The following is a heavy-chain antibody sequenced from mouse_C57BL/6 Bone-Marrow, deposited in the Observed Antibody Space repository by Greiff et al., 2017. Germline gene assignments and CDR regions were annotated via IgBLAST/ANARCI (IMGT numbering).Heavy chain of an antibody. J-gene: IGHJ3*01. CDR3: ASYYYGSSPGFAY. CDR1: GYSFTDYN. D-gene: IGHD1-1*01. CDR2: INPNYGTT. V-gene: IGHV1-39*01. Sequence: VQLKESGPELVKPGASVKISCKASGYSFTDYNMNWVKQSNGKSLEWIGVINPNYGTTSYNQKFKGKATLTVDQSSSTAYMQLNSLTSEDSAVYYCASYYYGSSPGFAYWGQGTLVTVSA.